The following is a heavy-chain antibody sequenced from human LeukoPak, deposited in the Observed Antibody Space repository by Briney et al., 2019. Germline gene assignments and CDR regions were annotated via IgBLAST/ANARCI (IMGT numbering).Heavy chain of an antibody. CDR2: IKQDGSDK. J-gene: IGHJ3*02. CDR3: ARPTVTHSFNAFDI. CDR1: GFTFFSYW. Sequence: GGSLRLSCPASGFTFFSYWMSWVRQAPGKGLEWVANIKQDGSDKYYVDSVKGRFTISRDNAKNSLYLQMNSLRAEDTAVYYCARPTVTHSFNAFDIWGQGTMVTVSS. V-gene: IGHV3-7*01. D-gene: IGHD4-17*01.